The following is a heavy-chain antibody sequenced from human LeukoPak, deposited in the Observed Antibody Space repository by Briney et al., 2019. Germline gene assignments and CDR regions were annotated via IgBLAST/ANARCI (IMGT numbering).Heavy chain of an antibody. CDR3: ARRGRNWNSDFDY. V-gene: IGHV5-51*01. J-gene: IGHJ4*02. CDR1: GYSFTTYW. D-gene: IGHD1-7*01. CDR2: IYPGGSDT. Sequence: PGESLKISCKGSGYSFTTYWIGWVRQMPGKGLEWMGIIYPGGSDTRYSPSFQGQVTLSADKSITTAYLQWSSLKASDTAMYYCARRGRNWNSDFDYWGQGTLVTVSS.